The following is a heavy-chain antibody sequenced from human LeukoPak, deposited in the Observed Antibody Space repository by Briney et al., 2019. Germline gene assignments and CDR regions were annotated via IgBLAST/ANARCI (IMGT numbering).Heavy chain of an antibody. D-gene: IGHD2-15*01. V-gene: IGHV1-8*01. Sequence: ASVKVSCKPSGYTFTSYDINWVRQATGQGLEWMGWMNPKSGNTDYAQKFQGRVTMTRNTSISTDYMELSSLRSEDTAVYYCTRGGRIKAYNGFDPWGQGTLVTVSS. CDR2: MNPKSGNT. CDR3: TRGGRIKAYNGFDP. J-gene: IGHJ5*02. CDR1: GYTFTSYD.